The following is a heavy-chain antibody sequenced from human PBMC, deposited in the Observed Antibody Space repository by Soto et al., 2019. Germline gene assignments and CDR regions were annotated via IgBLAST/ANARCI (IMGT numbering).Heavy chain of an antibody. CDR2: IYTSGST. Sequence: QVQLQESGPGLVKPSETLSLTCTVSGGSISSYYWSWIRQPAGTGLEWIGRIYTSGSTNYNPSLKSRVTMSVDTSKNQFSLKLSSVTAADTAVYYCAREGYSSGWYVGGYFDYWGQGTLVTVSS. V-gene: IGHV4-4*07. D-gene: IGHD6-19*01. CDR1: GGSISSYY. CDR3: AREGYSSGWYVGGYFDY. J-gene: IGHJ4*02.